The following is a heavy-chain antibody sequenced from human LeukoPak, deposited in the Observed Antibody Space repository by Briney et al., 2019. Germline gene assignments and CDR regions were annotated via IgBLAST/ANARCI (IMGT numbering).Heavy chain of an antibody. CDR3: AREASPYDFWSGYYTRIFDY. CDR2: INPSGGST. Sequence: ASVKVSCKASGYTFTSYYMHWVRQAPGQGLEWMGIINPSGGSTSYAQKFQGRVTMTGDTSTSTVYMELSSLRSEDTAVYYCAREASPYDFWSGYYTRIFDYWGQGTLATVSS. D-gene: IGHD3-3*01. V-gene: IGHV1-46*01. CDR1: GYTFTSYY. J-gene: IGHJ4*02.